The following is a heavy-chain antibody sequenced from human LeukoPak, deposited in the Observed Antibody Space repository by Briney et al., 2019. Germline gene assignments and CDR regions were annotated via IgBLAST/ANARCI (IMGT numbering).Heavy chain of an antibody. CDR2: IYYSGST. V-gene: IGHV4-39*01. Sequence: SETLSLTCTVSGGSISSSNYYWGWIRQPPGKGLEWIGRIYYSGSTYYNPSPKSRVTISVDTSKNQFSLKLSSVTAADTAVYYCARHSSSTSPDRYWGQGTLVTVSS. CDR3: ARHSSSTSPDRY. CDR1: GGSISSSNYY. J-gene: IGHJ4*02. D-gene: IGHD2-2*01.